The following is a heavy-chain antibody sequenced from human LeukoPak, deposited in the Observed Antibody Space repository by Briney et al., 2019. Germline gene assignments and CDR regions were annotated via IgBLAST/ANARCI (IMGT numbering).Heavy chain of an antibody. CDR2: VNTSGGST. CDR1: GYTFTRYY. V-gene: IGHV1-46*01. D-gene: IGHD6-13*01. J-gene: IGHJ1*01. Sequence: ASVKVPCKASGYTFTRYYMHWVRQAPGQGPEWMGVVNTSGGSTRYAQKFQGRVTMTRDTSTSTVYMELSSLRSEDTAVYYCARGTGIAAAVTSLFQYWGQGTLVTVSS. CDR3: ARGTGIAAAVTSLFQY.